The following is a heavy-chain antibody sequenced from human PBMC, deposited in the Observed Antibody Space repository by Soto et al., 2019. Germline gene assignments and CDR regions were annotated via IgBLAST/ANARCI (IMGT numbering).Heavy chain of an antibody. J-gene: IGHJ4*02. D-gene: IGHD2-15*01. CDR3: ARGSVVAATLFDY. CDR1: GGSISSGGYY. CDR2: IYYSGST. Sequence: SETLSLTCTVSGGSISSGGYYWSWIRQHPGKGLEWIGYIYYSGSTYYNPSLKSRVTISVDTSKNQFSLKLSSVTAADTAVYYCARGSVVAATLFDYWGQGTLVTVSS. V-gene: IGHV4-31*03.